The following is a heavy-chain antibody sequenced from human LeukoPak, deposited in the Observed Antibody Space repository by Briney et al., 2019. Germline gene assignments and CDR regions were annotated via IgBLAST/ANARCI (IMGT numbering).Heavy chain of an antibody. J-gene: IGHJ4*02. D-gene: IGHD2-21*02. V-gene: IGHV3-23*01. CDR1: GFTFSSYA. CDR3: AKTGCGGDCYPDLPLFDY. Sequence: GGSLRLSCAASGFTFSSYAMSWVRQAPGKGLEWVSAISGSGGSTYYADSVKGRFTISRDNSKNTLYLQMNSLRAEDTAVYYCAKTGCGGDCYPDLPLFDYGGQGTLVTVSA. CDR2: ISGSGGST.